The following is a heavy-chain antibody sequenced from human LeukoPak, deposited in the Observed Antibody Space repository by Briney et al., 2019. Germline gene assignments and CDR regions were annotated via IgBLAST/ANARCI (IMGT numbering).Heavy chain of an antibody. CDR3: ARDRASSSSSKYGMDV. CDR1: GYTFTGYY. J-gene: IGHJ6*02. Sequence: ASVKVSCKASGYTFTGYYMHWVRQAPGQGLEWMGWINPNSGGTNYAQKFQGWVTMTRDTSISTAYMELSRLRSDDTAVYYCARDRASSSSSKYGMDVWGQGTTVTVSS. CDR2: INPNSGGT. V-gene: IGHV1-2*04. D-gene: IGHD6-13*01.